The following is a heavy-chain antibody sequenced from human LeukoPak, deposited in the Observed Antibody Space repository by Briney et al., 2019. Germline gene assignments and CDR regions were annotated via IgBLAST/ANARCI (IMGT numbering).Heavy chain of an antibody. CDR1: GFTFSSYN. CDR3: ARDRPLDY. J-gene: IGHJ4*02. Sequence: GGSLRLSCAAAGFTFSSYNMNWVRQAPGKGPEWVSFISESSSDVYYRDSVKGRFTISRDNAKNLLYLQMDSLRVEDTAVYFCARDRPLDYWGQGTLVTVSS. CDR2: ISESSSDV. V-gene: IGHV3-48*01.